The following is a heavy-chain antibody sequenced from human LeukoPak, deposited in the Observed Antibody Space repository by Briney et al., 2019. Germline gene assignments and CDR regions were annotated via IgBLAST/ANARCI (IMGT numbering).Heavy chain of an antibody. CDR1: GFTFSSYA. D-gene: IGHD6-6*01. Sequence: GGSLRLSCAASGFTFSSYAMSWVRQAPGKGLEWVSVISGSGGSTYYADSVKGRFTISRDNSKNTLYLQMNSLRAEDTAVYYCAKVVGVWVARPPFDYWGQGTLVTVSS. CDR2: ISGSGGST. J-gene: IGHJ4*02. CDR3: AKVVGVWVARPPFDY. V-gene: IGHV3-23*01.